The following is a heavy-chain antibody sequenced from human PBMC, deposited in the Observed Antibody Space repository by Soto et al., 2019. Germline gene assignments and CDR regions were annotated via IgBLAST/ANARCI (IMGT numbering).Heavy chain of an antibody. CDR3: ARGLRDRRFYY. CDR2: INHSGST. V-gene: IGHV4-34*01. D-gene: IGHD4-17*01. Sequence: PSETLSLTCAVYGGTFSGYYWSWIRQPPGKGLEWIGEINHSGSTNYNPSLKSRVTISVDTSKNQFSLKLSSVTAADTAVYYCARGLRDRRFYYWGQGTLVT. CDR1: GGTFSGYY. J-gene: IGHJ4*02.